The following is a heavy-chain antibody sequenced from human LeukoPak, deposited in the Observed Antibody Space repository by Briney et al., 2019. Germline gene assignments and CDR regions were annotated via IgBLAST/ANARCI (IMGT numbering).Heavy chain of an antibody. CDR3: VKDLLQVTMKKLDH. CDR2: IRSDGVDV. J-gene: IGHJ4*02. D-gene: IGHD4-11*01. V-gene: IGHV3-64D*06. CDR1: GFTFSSYA. Sequence: QPGGSLRLSCSVSGFTFSSYAMHWVRQAPGKGLEYVSVIRSDGVDVYYTDSVKGRFTISRDNSKNTLYLQMSSLRPEDTAVYYCVKDLLQVTMKKLDHWGQGTLVTVSS.